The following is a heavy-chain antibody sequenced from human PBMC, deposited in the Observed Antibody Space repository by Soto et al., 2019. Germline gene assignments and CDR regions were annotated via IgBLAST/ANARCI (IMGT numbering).Heavy chain of an antibody. Sequence: QVQLVESGGGVVQPGRSLRLSCAASGFTFSSYGMHWVRQAPGKGLEWVAVIWYDGSNKYYADSVKGRFTISRDNSKNTLYLQMNSLRAEDTAVYYCAREGGYSSSWLLDFYYMDVWGKGTTVTVSS. V-gene: IGHV3-33*01. J-gene: IGHJ6*03. D-gene: IGHD6-13*01. CDR3: AREGGYSSSWLLDFYYMDV. CDR1: GFTFSSYG. CDR2: IWYDGSNK.